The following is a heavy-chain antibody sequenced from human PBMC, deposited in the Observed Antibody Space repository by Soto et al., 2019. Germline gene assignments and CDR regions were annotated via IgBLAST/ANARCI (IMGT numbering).Heavy chain of an antibody. J-gene: IGHJ4*02. V-gene: IGHV1-3*01. CDR3: AKVFSSGWYFDY. CDR2: INAGNGNT. D-gene: IGHD6-19*01. Sequence: ASVKVSCKASGYTFTSYAMHWVRQAPGQRLEWMGWINAGNGNTKYSQKFQGRVTITRDTSASTAYMELSSLRSEDTAVYYCAKVFSSGWYFDYWGQGTQVTVS. CDR1: GYTFTSYA.